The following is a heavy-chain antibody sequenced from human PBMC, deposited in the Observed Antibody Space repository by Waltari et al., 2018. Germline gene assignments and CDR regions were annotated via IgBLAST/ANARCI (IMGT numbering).Heavy chain of an antibody. J-gene: IGHJ4*02. D-gene: IGHD2-15*01. CDR1: GDSISSLSW. CDR2: VFQSGSA. Sequence: QLQESGPGLVESSGTLSLTCTVSGDSISSLSWWTWVRQPPGKGLEWIGEVFQSGSANYSPSLKSRVTLSVDKSTNQFFLTLNSVTAADTAMYYCAKISLHREGYSWGQGTLVT. V-gene: IGHV4-4*02. CDR3: AKISLHREGYS.